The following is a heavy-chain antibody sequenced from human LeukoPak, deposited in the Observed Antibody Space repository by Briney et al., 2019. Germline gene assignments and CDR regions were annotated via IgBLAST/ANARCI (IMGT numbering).Heavy chain of an antibody. D-gene: IGHD5-24*01. CDR3: ARSPCLERWLPWPLYYYYYYMDV. CDR1: GYTFTSYA. V-gene: IGHV7-4-1*02. CDR2: INTNTGNR. J-gene: IGHJ6*03. Sequence: GASVKVSGKASGYTFTSYAMNWVRQAPGQGLEWMGWINTNTGNRTYAQGFTGRFVFSLDTSVSTAYLQISSLKAEDTAVYYCARSPCLERWLPWPLYYYYYYMDVWGKGTTVTVSS.